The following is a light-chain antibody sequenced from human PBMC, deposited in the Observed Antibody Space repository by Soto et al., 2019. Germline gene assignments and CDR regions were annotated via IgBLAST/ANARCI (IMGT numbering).Light chain of an antibody. Sequence: QSALTQPPSASGSRGQSVTISCTGTSVDINYFSWFQQHPGKAPKLIICEVTKRPSGVPDRFSGSKSGNTASLTVYGIHDDDDADYYCSSYAGRDIWVVGGGNKLTVL. CDR1: SVDINY. J-gene: IGLJ3*02. CDR3: SSYAGRDIWV. CDR2: EVT. V-gene: IGLV2-8*01.